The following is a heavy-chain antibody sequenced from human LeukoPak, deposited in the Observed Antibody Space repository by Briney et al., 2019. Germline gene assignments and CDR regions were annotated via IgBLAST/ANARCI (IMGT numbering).Heavy chain of an antibody. CDR3: ARGGDYGGNSVAFDI. V-gene: IGHV4-39*07. Sequence: SETLSLTCTVSGGSISSSSYYWGWIRQPPGKGLEWIGSIYHSGSTYYNPSLKSRVTISVDTSKNQFSLKLSSVTATDTAVYYCARGGDYGGNSVAFDIWGQGTMVTVSS. J-gene: IGHJ3*02. D-gene: IGHD4-23*01. CDR1: GGSISSSSYY. CDR2: IYHSGST.